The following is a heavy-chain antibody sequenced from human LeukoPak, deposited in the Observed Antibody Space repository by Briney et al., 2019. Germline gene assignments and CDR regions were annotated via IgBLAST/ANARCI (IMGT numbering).Heavy chain of an antibody. CDR1: GYTFTGYY. CDR3: ARVKATTVTTLLGY. CDR2: INPNSGGT. Sequence: ASVNVSCKASGYTFTGYYMHWVRQAPGQGLEWMGWINPNSGGTNYAQKLQGRVTMTRDTSISTAYMELSRLRSDDTAVYYCARVKATTVTTLLGYWGQGTLVTVSS. J-gene: IGHJ4*02. V-gene: IGHV1-2*02. D-gene: IGHD4-17*01.